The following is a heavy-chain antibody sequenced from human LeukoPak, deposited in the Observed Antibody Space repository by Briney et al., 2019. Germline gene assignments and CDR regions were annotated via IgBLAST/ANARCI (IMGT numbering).Heavy chain of an antibody. V-gene: IGHV1-8*01. CDR2: MNPNSGNT. Sequence: ASVKVSCKASGYTFTSYDINWVRQATGQGLEWMGWMNPNSGNTGYAQKFQSRVTMTRNTSISTAYMELSSLRSEDTAVYYCARGIVVVPAAIRYFDYWGQGTLVTVSS. D-gene: IGHD2-2*01. J-gene: IGHJ4*02. CDR1: GYTFTSYD. CDR3: ARGIVVVPAAIRYFDY.